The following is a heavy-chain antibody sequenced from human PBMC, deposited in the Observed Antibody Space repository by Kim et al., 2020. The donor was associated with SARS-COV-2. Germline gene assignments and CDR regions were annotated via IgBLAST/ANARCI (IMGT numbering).Heavy chain of an antibody. Sequence: SVKVSCKASGGTFSSYAISWVRQAPGQGLEWMGGIIPIFGTANYAQKFQGRVTITADKSTSTAYMELSSLRSEDTAVYYCARAGEDTAMVTSLDYWGQGTLVTVSS. V-gene: IGHV1-69*06. CDR2: IIPIFGTA. D-gene: IGHD5-18*01. CDR3: ARAGEDTAMVTSLDY. J-gene: IGHJ4*02. CDR1: GGTFSSYA.